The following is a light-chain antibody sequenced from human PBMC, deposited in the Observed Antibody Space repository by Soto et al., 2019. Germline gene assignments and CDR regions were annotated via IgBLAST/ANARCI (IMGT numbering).Light chain of an antibody. CDR1: QSVSSTY. V-gene: IGKV3-20*01. CDR3: QQYSSSPYT. CDR2: GAS. Sequence: EIVLTQSPGTLSLSPGERATLSCRASQSVSSTYLDWYQQKPGQAPRLLIYGASSRATGITDRFSGCGSSTDFTLTINTLEPEDVPVYYSQQYSSSPYTFVKRTKLQIK. J-gene: IGKJ2*01.